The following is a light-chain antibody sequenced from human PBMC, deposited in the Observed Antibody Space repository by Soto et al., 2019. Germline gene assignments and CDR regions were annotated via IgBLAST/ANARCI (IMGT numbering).Light chain of an antibody. Sequence: EIVLTQSPGTLSLSPGERVTLSCRASQSVSSNYLAWYQQKPGQAPRLLIYGASNRATGIPARFSGSGSGTDFTLTISSLEPEDFAVYYCQQRSNWPPGITFGQGTRLEIK. J-gene: IGKJ5*01. V-gene: IGKV3-11*01. CDR1: QSVSSNY. CDR3: QQRSNWPPGIT. CDR2: GAS.